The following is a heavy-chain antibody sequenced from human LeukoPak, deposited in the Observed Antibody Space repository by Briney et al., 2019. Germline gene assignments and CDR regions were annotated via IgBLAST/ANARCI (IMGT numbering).Heavy chain of an antibody. CDR1: GGSLSGYY. J-gene: IGHJ4*02. D-gene: IGHD6-13*01. CDR3: ARGTDPGIAAAGAYYFDY. CDR2: INHIGST. Sequence: SETLSLTCAVYGGSLSGYYWSWIRHPPGKGLEWIGEINHIGSTNYNTSLKRRVTRSVDTSKNQFSLKLSSVTDADTAVYYCARGTDPGIAAAGAYYFDYWGQGTLVTVSS. V-gene: IGHV4-34*01.